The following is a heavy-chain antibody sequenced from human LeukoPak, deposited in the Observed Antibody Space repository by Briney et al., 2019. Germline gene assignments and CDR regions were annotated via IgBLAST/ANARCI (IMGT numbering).Heavy chain of an antibody. CDR3: ARGLAMLYNY. CDR2: ISSSSSYI. CDR1: GFTFSSYS. J-gene: IGHJ4*02. V-gene: IGHV3-21*01. Sequence: GGSLRLSCAASGFTFSSYSMNWVRQAPGKGLEWVSSISSSSSYIYYADSVKGRFTISRDNAKDSLYLQMNSLRAEDTAVYYCARGLAMLYNYWGQGTLVTVSS. D-gene: IGHD2-8*01.